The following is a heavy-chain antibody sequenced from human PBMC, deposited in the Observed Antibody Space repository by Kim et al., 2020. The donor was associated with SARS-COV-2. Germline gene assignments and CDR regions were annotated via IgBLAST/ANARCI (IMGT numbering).Heavy chain of an antibody. D-gene: IGHD6-19*01. J-gene: IGHJ6*02. Sequence: SETLSLTCTVTDGSINSGNYCWTWLRQHPREGLEWIGCIFSRGGTSRNPSLKSRLGISIDTSARQFSLTLTSVTAADTAIYYCVREVASCHSGHCSGRYYGFDVWGHGTTVIVSS. CDR1: DGSINSGNYC. V-gene: IGHV4-31*03. CDR2: IFSRGGT. CDR3: VREVASCHSGHCSGRYYGFDV.